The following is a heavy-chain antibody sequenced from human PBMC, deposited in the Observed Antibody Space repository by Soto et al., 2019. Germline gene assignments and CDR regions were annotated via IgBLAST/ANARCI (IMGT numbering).Heavy chain of an antibody. D-gene: IGHD3-10*01. CDR3: ARDPDGIIDFDY. CDR1: GFTVSSFG. J-gene: IGHJ4*02. CDR2: ITSDSSTR. V-gene: IGHV3-48*02. Sequence: PGGSLRLSCAVSGFTVSSFGMNWVRQAPGKGLEWISYITSDSSTRHYADFVKGRFTISRDNAKNSLYLQMNSLRDEDTAVYFCARDPDGIIDFDYWGQGTQVTVS.